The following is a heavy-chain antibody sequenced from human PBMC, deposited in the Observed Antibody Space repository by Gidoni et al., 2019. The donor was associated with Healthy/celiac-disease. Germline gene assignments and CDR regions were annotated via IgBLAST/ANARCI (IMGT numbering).Heavy chain of an antibody. CDR3: ARDLGYSGYDFGYYYYYYGMDV. CDR1: GFTFSDYY. J-gene: IGHJ6*02. D-gene: IGHD5-12*01. Sequence: QVQLVASGGGLVKPGGSLRLSCAASGFTFSDYYMSWIRQAPGKGLEWVSYISSSGSTIYYADSVKGRFTISRDNAKNSLYLQMNSLRAEDTAVYYCARDLGYSGYDFGYYYYYYGMDVWGQGTTVTVSS. V-gene: IGHV3-11*01. CDR2: ISSSGSTI.